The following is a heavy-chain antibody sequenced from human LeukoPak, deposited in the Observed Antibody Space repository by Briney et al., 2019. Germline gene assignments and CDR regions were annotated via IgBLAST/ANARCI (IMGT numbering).Heavy chain of an antibody. V-gene: IGHV3-23*01. CDR2: ISGSGGST. D-gene: IGHD6-13*01. Sequence: GGSLRLSCAASGFTFSSYAMSWVRQAPGKGLEWVSAISGSGGSTYYADSVKGRFTISRDNSKNTLYLQTNSLRAEDTAVYYCAKVGGSSSWPGDDYWGQGTLVTVSS. CDR3: AKVGGSSSWPGDDY. J-gene: IGHJ4*02. CDR1: GFTFSSYA.